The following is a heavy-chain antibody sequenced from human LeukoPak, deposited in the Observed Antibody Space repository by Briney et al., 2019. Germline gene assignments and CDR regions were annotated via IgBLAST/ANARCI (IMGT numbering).Heavy chain of an antibody. CDR3: ARGSPYSSGWDPNFDY. CDR1: GYTFTSYD. V-gene: IGHV1-8*01. D-gene: IGHD6-19*01. J-gene: IGHJ4*02. CDR2: MNPNSGNT. Sequence: ASVKVSCKASGYTFTSYDINWVRQATGQGLEWMGWMNPNSGNTGYAQKFQGRVTMTRNTSISTAYMELSSLRSEDTAVYYCARGSPYSSGWDPNFDYWGQGTLVTVPS.